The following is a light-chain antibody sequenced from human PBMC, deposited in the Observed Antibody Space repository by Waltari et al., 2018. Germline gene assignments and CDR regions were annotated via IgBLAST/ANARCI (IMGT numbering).Light chain of an antibody. CDR3: QQYSKWPLT. V-gene: IGKV3-11*01. Sequence: ELVLTQSPATLSLSHGEGATLSCRASQSVSSTLAWYQQKPGQAPRLLIHGASSRATGIPARFRGSGSGTDFTLTISSLEPEDFAVYYCQQYSKWPLTFGGGTKVEIK. J-gene: IGKJ4*01. CDR2: GAS. CDR1: QSVSST.